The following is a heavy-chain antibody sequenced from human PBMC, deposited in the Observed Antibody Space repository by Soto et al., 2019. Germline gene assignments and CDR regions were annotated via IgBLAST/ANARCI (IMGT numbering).Heavy chain of an antibody. CDR2: ISPNSGGT. CDR3: GKGRSGDVGVFY. V-gene: IGHV1-2*02. Sequence: QVQLVQSGAEVKKSGASVKISCKASGYSFTGYYIHWVRQAPGQGFEGMGEISPNSGGTKSAQKFQGRVTMTRDTSITTVHMALSNLSPDDTAVYYCGKGRSGDVGVFYWGQGTLVTVYS. J-gene: IGHJ4*02. D-gene: IGHD1-26*01. CDR1: GYSFTGYY.